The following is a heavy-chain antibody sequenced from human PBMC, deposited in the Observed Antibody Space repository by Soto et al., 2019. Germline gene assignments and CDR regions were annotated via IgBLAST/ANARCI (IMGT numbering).Heavy chain of an antibody. CDR2: INHSGNT. J-gene: IGHJ4*02. CDR3: ATSVRGVIDY. V-gene: IGHV4-34*01. D-gene: IGHD3-10*02. CDR1: GGSFSDYY. Sequence: SETLSLTCAVYGGSFSDYYWSWIRQPPGKGLEWIGEINHSGNTNYNPSLKSRVTISVDTSKNQFSLKLSSVTAADTAVYYCATSVRGVIDYWGPGTLVTVSS.